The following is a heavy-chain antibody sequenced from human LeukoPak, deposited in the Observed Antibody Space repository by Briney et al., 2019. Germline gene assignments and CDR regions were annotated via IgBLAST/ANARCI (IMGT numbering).Heavy chain of an antibody. J-gene: IGHJ5*02. CDR3: ARQSGGVTP. CDR2: IYYSGST. Sequence: SETLSLTCAVSGGSISSSSYYWGWIRQPPGKGLEWIGSIYYSGSTYYNPSLKSRVTISVDTSKNQFSLKLSSVTAADTAVYYCARQSGGVTPWGQGTLGTVSS. D-gene: IGHD2-21*02. V-gene: IGHV4-39*01. CDR1: GGSISSSSYY.